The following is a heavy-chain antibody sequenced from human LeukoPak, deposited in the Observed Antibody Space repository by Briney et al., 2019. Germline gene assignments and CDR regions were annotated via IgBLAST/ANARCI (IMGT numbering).Heavy chain of an antibody. Sequence: PSETLSLTCSVSGGSISSSSYFWGWIRQPPGKGLEWIGSIYYSGNTYCNPSLKSRVTISLDTSKNQFSLKVSSASAADTAVYYCARRNRWELLDFWGQGTLVTVSS. CDR1: GGSISSSSYF. CDR3: ARRNRWELLDF. CDR2: IYYSGNT. V-gene: IGHV4-39*01. D-gene: IGHD1-26*01. J-gene: IGHJ4*02.